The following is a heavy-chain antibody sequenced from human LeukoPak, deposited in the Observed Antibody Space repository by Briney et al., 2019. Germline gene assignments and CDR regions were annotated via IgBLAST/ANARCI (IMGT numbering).Heavy chain of an antibody. CDR1: GGSISSSSYY. CDR3: AQGSNDYGDYVRY. J-gene: IGHJ4*02. D-gene: IGHD4-17*01. V-gene: IGHV4-39*07. Sequence: PSETLSLTCTVSGGSISSSSYYWGWIRQPPGKGLEWIGSIYYSGSTYYNPSLKSRVTISVDTSKNQFSLKLSSVTAADTVVYYCAQGSNDYGDYVRYWGQGTLVTVSS. CDR2: IYYSGST.